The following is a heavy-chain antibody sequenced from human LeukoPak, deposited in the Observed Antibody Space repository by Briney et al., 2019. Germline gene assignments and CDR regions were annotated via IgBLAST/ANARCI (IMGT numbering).Heavy chain of an antibody. Sequence: ASVKVSCKAPGYTFTSYAMHWVRQAPGQRLEWMGWINAGNGNTKYSQKFQGRVTITRDTSASTAYMELSSLRSEDTAVYYCARDYHDFWSGYYFAYYYYGMDVWGQGTTVTVSS. CDR3: ARDYHDFWSGYYFAYYYYGMDV. CDR2: INAGNGNT. J-gene: IGHJ6*02. D-gene: IGHD3-3*01. CDR1: GYTFTSYA. V-gene: IGHV1-3*01.